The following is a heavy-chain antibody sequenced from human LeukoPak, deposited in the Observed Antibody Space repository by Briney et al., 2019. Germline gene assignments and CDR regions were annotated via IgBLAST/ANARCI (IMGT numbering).Heavy chain of an antibody. CDR3: GREDRIVLGNDAFDI. Sequence: PGGSLRLSCAASGFTVTKYWMSWVRQAPGKGLVWISRISGDGRTISYADSVKGRFTVSRDNAKNTLSLQMNNLRGEDTAVYYCGREDRIVLGNDAFDIWGQGTMVTVSS. J-gene: IGHJ3*02. CDR1: GFTVTKYW. D-gene: IGHD2-8*01. CDR2: ISGDGRTI. V-gene: IGHV3-74*01.